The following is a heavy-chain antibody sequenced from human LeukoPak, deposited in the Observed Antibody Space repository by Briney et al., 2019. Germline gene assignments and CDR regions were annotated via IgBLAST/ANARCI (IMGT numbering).Heavy chain of an antibody. J-gene: IGHJ4*02. CDR1: GFTFSSYA. CDR2: ISYDGSNK. D-gene: IGHD6-19*01. CDR3: AREVAVAEPYYFDY. Sequence: SGGSLRLSCAASGFTFSSYAMHWFRHAPGGRVEWGVVISYDGSNKYYNDSVKGRFTISRDNSKNTLYLQMNSLRAEDPAVYYCAREVAVAEPYYFDYWGQGTPVTASS. V-gene: IGHV3-30*04.